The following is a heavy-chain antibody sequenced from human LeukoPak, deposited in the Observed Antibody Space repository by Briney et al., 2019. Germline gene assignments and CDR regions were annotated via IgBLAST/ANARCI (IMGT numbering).Heavy chain of an antibody. J-gene: IGHJ3*02. CDR3: ARAVERVGAFDI. CDR2: IYSGGST. CDR1: GFTVSSDY. V-gene: IGHV3-66*01. Sequence: GGSLRLSCAASGFTVSSDYMSWVRQAPGKGLEWVSVIYSGGSTYYADSVKGRFTISRDNSKNTLYLQMNSLRAEDTAVYYCARAVERVGAFDIRGQGTMVTVSS.